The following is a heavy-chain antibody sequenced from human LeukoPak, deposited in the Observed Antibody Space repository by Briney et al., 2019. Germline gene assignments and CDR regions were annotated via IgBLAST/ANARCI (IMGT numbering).Heavy chain of an antibody. CDR3: ARVSYGSGTYYFDY. Sequence: SETLSLTCTVSGGSISSGGYYWSWIRHPPGKGLEWIGYIYYSGSTNYNPSLKSRVTISVDTSKNQFSLKLSSVTAADTAVYYCARVSYGSGTYYFDYWGQGTLVTVSS. CDR1: GGSISSGGYY. D-gene: IGHD3-10*01. V-gene: IGHV4-61*08. J-gene: IGHJ4*02. CDR2: IYYSGST.